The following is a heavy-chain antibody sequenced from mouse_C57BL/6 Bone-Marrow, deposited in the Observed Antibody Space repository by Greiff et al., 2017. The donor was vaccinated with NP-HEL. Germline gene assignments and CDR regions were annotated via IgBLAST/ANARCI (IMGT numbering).Heavy chain of an antibody. D-gene: IGHD1-1*01. J-gene: IGHJ2*01. CDR3: AKEILLLRYFDD. Sequence: EVQLQQSGPGLVKPGASVKISCKASGYSFTDYNMNWVKQSNGKSLEWIGVINPNYGTTSYNQKFKGKATLTVDQSSSTAYMQLNSLTSEDSAVYYCAKEILLLRYFDDWGQGTTLTVSS. CDR2: INPNYGTT. CDR1: GYSFTDYN. V-gene: IGHV1-39*01.